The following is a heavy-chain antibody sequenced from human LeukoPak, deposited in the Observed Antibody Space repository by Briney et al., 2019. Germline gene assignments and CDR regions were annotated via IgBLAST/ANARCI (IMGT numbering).Heavy chain of an antibody. Sequence: SVMVSCKASGGTFSSYAISWVRQAPGQGLEWMGGIIPIFGTANYAQKFQGRVTITTDESTSTAYMELSSLRSEDTAVYYCAISTQCSSTSCYHRGYFDYWGQGTLVTVSS. V-gene: IGHV1-69*05. D-gene: IGHD2-2*01. J-gene: IGHJ4*02. CDR2: IIPIFGTA. CDR1: GGTFSSYA. CDR3: AISTQCSSTSCYHRGYFDY.